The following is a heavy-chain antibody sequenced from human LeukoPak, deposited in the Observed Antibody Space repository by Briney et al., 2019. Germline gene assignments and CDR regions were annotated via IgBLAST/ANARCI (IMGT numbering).Heavy chain of an antibody. CDR3: ARSDSSGSTPDY. V-gene: IGHV3-30-3*01. D-gene: IGHD3-22*01. CDR2: ISYDGSNK. CDR1: GFTFNNYA. J-gene: IGHJ4*02. Sequence: SGGSLRLSCAASGFTFNNYAIHWVRQAPGKGLEWVAVISYDGSNKYYADSVKGRFTISRDNSKNTLYLQMNSLRAEDTAVYYCARSDSSGSTPDYWGQGTLVTVSS.